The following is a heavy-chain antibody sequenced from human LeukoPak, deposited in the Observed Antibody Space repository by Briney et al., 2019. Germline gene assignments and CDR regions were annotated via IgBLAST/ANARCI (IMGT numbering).Heavy chain of an antibody. J-gene: IGHJ4*02. Sequence: PSETLSLTCAVYGGSFSGYYWSWIRQPPGKGLEWIGYIYYSGSTNYNPSLKSRVTISVDTSKNQFSLKLSSVTAADTAVYYCARDSFGSGLGYWGQGTLVTVSS. CDR2: IYYSGST. CDR3: ARDSFGSGLGY. D-gene: IGHD6-19*01. V-gene: IGHV4-59*01. CDR1: GGSFSGYY.